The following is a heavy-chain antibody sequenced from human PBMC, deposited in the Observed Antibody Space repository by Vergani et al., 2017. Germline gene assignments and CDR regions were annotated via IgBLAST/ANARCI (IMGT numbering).Heavy chain of an antibody. CDR3: ARDRYSSSWYYYYGMDV. J-gene: IGHJ6*02. D-gene: IGHD6-13*01. CDR1: GFTFSSYA. CDR2: ISGSGGST. V-gene: IGHV3-23*01. Sequence: EVQLLESGGGLVQPGGSLRLSCAASGFTFSSYAMSWVRQAPGKGLEWVSAISGSGGSTYYADSVKGRFTISRDNSKNSLYLQMNSLRAEDTAVYYCARDRYSSSWYYYYGMDVWGQGTTVTVSS.